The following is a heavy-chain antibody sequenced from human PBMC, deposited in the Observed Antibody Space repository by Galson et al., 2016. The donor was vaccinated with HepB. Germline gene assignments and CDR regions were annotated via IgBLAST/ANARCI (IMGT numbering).Heavy chain of an antibody. D-gene: IGHD5-12*01. CDR2: IDTAGRIT. V-gene: IGHV3-74*01. J-gene: IGHJ4*02. CDR1: GFNFNTFW. Sequence: SLRLSCAASGFNFNTFWMHWVRQVPGNGLVWVARIDTAGRITNYADSVRGRFTISNDNTKNPRFLQMNSLRAEDSAVYYCARDLGGYGGYWGQGTLVTVSS. CDR3: ARDLGGYGGY.